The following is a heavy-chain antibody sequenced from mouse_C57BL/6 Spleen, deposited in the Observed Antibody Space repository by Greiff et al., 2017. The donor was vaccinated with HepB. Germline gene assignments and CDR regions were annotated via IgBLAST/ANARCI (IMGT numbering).Heavy chain of an antibody. J-gene: IGHJ1*03. V-gene: IGHV1-74*01. CDR1: GYTFTSYW. CDR2: IHPSDSDT. CDR3: AIPLYYDYDVDWYFDV. Sequence: QVQLQQPGAELVKPGASVKVSCKASGYTFTSYWMHWVKQRPGQGLEWIGRIHPSDSDTNYNQKFKGKATLTVDKSSSTAYMQLSRLTSEDSAVYYCAIPLYYDYDVDWYFDVWGTGTTVTVSS. D-gene: IGHD2-4*01.